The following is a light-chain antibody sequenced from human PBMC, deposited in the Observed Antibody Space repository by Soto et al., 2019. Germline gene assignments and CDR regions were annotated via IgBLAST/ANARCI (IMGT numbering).Light chain of an antibody. V-gene: IGKV1-5*01. Sequence: DIQGTQSPSTLSASVGDRVTITCRASQSISNWLAWYQQKPGKAPKFLIYDASSLKSGVPSRFSGSGSGTEFTLTISSLQPDDFATYYCQQYKTYSVWTFGQGTKVDI. CDR2: DAS. CDR3: QQYKTYSVWT. CDR1: QSISNW. J-gene: IGKJ1*01.